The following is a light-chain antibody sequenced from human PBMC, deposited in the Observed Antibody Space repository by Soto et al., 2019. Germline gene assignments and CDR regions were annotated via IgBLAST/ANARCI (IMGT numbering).Light chain of an antibody. J-gene: IGKJ2*01. CDR1: HFITDY. CDR2: AAS. V-gene: IGKV1-39*01. CDR3: QHSHSAPPT. Sequence: DIPMTQSPSSLSASVGDRVTVTCRASHFITDYLNWYQQKPGKAPTLLIYAASTLQSGVPSKFSGSGSGTDFTLTISSLQPEDFATYYCQHSHSAPPTFGQGTNVEIK.